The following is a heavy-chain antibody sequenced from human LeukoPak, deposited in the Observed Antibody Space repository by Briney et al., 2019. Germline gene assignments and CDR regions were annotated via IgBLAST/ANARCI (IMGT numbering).Heavy chain of an antibody. J-gene: IGHJ6*03. D-gene: IGHD3-10*01. CDR1: GFTFSNAW. Sequence: GGSLRLSCAVSGFTFSNAWMNWVRQAPGKGLEWVGRIRSKTDGGTADYAAPVKGRFSISRDDSKNTLYLQMNSLRAEDTAVYYCAKDWYGSGSYYNPMGVWGKGTTVTISS. V-gene: IGHV3-15*01. CDR2: IRSKTDGGTA. CDR3: AKDWYGSGSYYNPMGV.